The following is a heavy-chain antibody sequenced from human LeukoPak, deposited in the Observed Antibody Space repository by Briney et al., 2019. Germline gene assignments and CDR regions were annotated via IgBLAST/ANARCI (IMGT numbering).Heavy chain of an antibody. CDR2: VNHSGTT. CDR3: ARELSSNAAQIDQDYGMAG. V-gene: IGHV4-34*01. Sequence: SETLSLTCAVYGGSLKGYYGNWIRQPPGKGLEWIGEVNHSGTTNSSPALHSRGTKSPNASTHPRAQTMRTRTAADPAAQYCARELSSNAAQIDQDYGMAGGGQGITV. D-gene: IGHD1-1*01. CDR1: GGSLKGYY. J-gene: IGHJ6*02.